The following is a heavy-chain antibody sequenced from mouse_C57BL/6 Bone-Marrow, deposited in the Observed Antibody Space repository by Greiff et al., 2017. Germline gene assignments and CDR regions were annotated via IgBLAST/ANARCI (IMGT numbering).Heavy chain of an antibody. D-gene: IGHD2-1*01. CDR3: AREKAFGNPYYCDY. CDR2: IDPSDSYT. V-gene: IGHV1-69*01. Sequence: QVQLQQSGAELVMPGASVKLSCKASGYTFTSYWMHWVKQRPGQGLEWIGEIDPSDSYTNYNQKFKGKSTLTVDKSSSTAYMQLSSLTSEDSAVYYCAREKAFGNPYYCDYWGQGTTLTVSS. CDR1: GYTFTSYW. J-gene: IGHJ2*01.